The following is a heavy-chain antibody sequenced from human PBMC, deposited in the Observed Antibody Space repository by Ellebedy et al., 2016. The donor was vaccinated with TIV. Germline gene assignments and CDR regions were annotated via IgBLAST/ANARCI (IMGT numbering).Heavy chain of an antibody. CDR3: AVGSTISCSSCYFDY. CDR2: ISSSSDYI. D-gene: IGHD2-2*01. CDR1: EFTFSSYA. J-gene: IGHJ4*02. V-gene: IGHV3-21*01. Sequence: GGSLRLSXAASEFTFSSYAMNWVRQAPGKGLEWVSSISSSSDYIYYADSVKGRFTISRDNAKNSLFLQMNSLRAEDTAVYYCAVGSTISCSSCYFDYWGQGALVTVSS.